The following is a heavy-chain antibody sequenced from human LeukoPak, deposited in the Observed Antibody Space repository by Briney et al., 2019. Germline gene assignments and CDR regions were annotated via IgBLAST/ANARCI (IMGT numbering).Heavy chain of an antibody. CDR1: GFTFSTYW. CDR2: IKPDGSEG. CDR3: ARAKRPMVLDH. Sequence: GSLRLSCAASGFTFSTYWMNWVRQAPGKGLEWVANIKPDGSEGYYVDSVKGRFTLSRDNAQNSLCLQMNSLRDDDTAVYYCARAKRPMVLDHWGQGTLVTVSS. V-gene: IGHV3-7*03. D-gene: IGHD3-10*01. J-gene: IGHJ4*02.